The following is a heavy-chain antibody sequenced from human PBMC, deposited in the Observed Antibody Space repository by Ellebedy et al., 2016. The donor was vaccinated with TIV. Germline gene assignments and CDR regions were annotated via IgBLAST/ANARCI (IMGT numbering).Heavy chain of an antibody. V-gene: IGHV1-69*10. J-gene: IGHJ4*02. Sequence: AASVKVSCKASGGTFSSYANSWVRQAPGQGLEWMGRIIPILGIANYTQKFQGRVTITADKSTSTAYMELSSLRSEDTAVYYCAILKGDYWGQGTMVTVSS. CDR2: IIPILGIA. CDR1: GGTFSSYA. CDR3: AILKGDY.